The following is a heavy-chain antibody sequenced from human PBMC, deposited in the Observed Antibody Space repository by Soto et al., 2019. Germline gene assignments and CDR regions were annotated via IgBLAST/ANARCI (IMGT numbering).Heavy chain of an antibody. CDR2: INPSGGST. CDR3: ARSQVGRPLDV. D-gene: IGHD1-26*01. J-gene: IGHJ6*02. V-gene: IGHV1-46*01. CDR1: RNTFTNFY. Sequence: ASVKGSCKASRNTFTNFYIHWLRQAPGQGLEWMGIINPSGGSTTYPQKFQGRVTMTRDTSTSTVHMELITLRSEDTAVYYCARSQVGRPLDVSRPGTTVTVFS.